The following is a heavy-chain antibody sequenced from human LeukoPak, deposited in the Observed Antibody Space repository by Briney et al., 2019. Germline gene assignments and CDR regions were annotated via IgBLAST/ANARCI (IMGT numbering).Heavy chain of an antibody. J-gene: IGHJ4*02. CDR1: GFTFSSYA. D-gene: IGHD3-10*01. Sequence: PGRSLRLSCAASGFTFSSYAMHWVRQAPGKGLEWVAVISYDGSNKYYADSVKGRFTISRDNSKNTLYLQMNSLRAEDTAVYYCARVGDYATGSIYFDYWGQGTLVTVSS. V-gene: IGHV3-30-3*01. CDR3: ARVGDYATGSIYFDY. CDR2: ISYDGSNK.